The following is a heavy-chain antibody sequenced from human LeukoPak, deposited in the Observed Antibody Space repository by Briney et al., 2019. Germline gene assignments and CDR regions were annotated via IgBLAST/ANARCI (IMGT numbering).Heavy chain of an antibody. D-gene: IGHD1-26*01. CDR1: GYTFTGYY. CDR2: INPNSGGT. V-gene: IGHV1-2*02. J-gene: IGHJ4*02. CDR3: AWEASGSRGDHYFDY. Sequence: ASVTVSCTASGYTFTGYYMHWVRQAPGQGLEWMGWINPNSGGTNYAQKFQGRVTMTRDTSISTAYMELSRLRSDDTAVYYCAWEASGSRGDHYFDYWGQGTLVTVSS.